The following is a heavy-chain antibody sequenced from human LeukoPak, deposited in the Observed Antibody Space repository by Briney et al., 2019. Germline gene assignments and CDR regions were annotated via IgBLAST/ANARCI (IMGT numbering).Heavy chain of an antibody. V-gene: IGHV4-4*02. D-gene: IGHD3-3*01. Sequence: SGTLSLTCGVSGGSISSSNWWSWVRQPPGKGLEWIGEIYHSGSTNYNPSLKSRVTISVDMSKNQFSLNLNSVTAADTAVYYCARGRITIFGVAAPTHFDFWGQGTLVSVSS. CDR1: GGSISSSNW. CDR3: ARGRITIFGVAAPTHFDF. CDR2: IYHSGST. J-gene: IGHJ4*02.